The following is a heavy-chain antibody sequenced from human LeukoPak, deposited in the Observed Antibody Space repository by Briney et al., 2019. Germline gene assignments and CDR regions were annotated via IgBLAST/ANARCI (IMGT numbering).Heavy chain of an antibody. V-gene: IGHV1-2*02. CDR1: GYTFTGYY. Sequence: ASVKVSCKASGYTFTGYYMHWVRQAPGQGLEWMGWINPNSGGTNYAQKLQGSVTMTRDTSISTAYMELSRLRSDDTAVYYCGRGVTGRLPYLWGQGTLVTVSS. CDR2: INPNSGGT. CDR3: GRGVTGRLPYL. J-gene: IGHJ5*02. D-gene: IGHD1-14*01.